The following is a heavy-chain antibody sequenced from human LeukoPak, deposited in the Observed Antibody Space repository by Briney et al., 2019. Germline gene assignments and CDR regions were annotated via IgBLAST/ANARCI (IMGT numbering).Heavy chain of an antibody. CDR3: VTFYETY. Sequence: GGSLRLSCAASGTYWMHWVRQAPGKGLVWVSHINSDGSWTGYADSVKGRFTISKDNAKNTVSLQMNNLRAEDTAVYYCVTFYETYWGRGTLVTISS. D-gene: IGHD2/OR15-2a*01. V-gene: IGHV3-74*01. CDR1: GTYW. CDR2: INSDGSWT. J-gene: IGHJ4*02.